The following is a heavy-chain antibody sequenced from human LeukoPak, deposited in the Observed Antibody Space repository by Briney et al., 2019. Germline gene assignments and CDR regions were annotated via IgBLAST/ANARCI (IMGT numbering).Heavy chain of an antibody. CDR2: INPNSGGT. CDR3: ARDGAMELENDAFDI. J-gene: IGHJ3*02. V-gene: IGHV1-2*02. CDR1: GYTFTGYY. D-gene: IGHD1-1*01. Sequence: ASVKVSCKASGYTFTGYYMHWVRRAPGQGLEWMGWINPNSGGTNYAQKFQGRVTMTRDTSISTAYMELSRLRSDDTAVYYCARDGAMELENDAFDIWGQGTMVTVSS.